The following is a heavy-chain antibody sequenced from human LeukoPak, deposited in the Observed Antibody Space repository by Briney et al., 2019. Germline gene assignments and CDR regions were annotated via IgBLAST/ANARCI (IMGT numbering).Heavy chain of an antibody. Sequence: SETLSLTCTVSGGSISSYYWSWIRQPPGKGLEWIGYIYYSGSTNYNPSLKSRVTISVDTSKNQFSLKLSSVTAADTAVYYCARDTYSSSWVWFDPWGQGTLVTVSS. CDR1: GGSISSYY. CDR3: ARDTYSSSWVWFDP. D-gene: IGHD6-13*01. CDR2: IYYSGST. J-gene: IGHJ5*02. V-gene: IGHV4-59*01.